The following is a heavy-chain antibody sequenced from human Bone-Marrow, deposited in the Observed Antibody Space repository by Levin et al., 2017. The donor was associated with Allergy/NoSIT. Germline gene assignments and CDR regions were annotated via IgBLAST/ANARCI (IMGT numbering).Heavy chain of an antibody. J-gene: IGHJ5*02. V-gene: IGHV3-15*01. CDR1: GFTFSDAW. CDR2: IRSKSDGGAT. Sequence: NAGGSLRLSCAASGFTFSDAWMSWVRQAPGKGLEWVGRIRSKSDGGATDYGAPVKGRFTLSRDDSKNSLYLKMNSLKTEDTAVYYCTRDHDWFDPWGQGTLVTVSS. CDR3: TRDHDWFDP.